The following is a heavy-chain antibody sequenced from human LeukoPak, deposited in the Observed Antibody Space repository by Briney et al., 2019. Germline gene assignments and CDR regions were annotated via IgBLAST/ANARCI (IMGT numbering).Heavy chain of an antibody. J-gene: IGHJ5*02. V-gene: IGHV1-18*01. Sequence: GASVKVSCKASGYTFTSYGISWVRQAPGQGLEWMGWISAYNGNTNYAQELQGRVTMTTDTSTSTAYMELRSLRSDDTAVYYCARACGRSGLIVVVVAAIDRFDPWGQGTLVTVSS. CDR3: ARACGRSGLIVVVVAAIDRFDP. D-gene: IGHD2-15*01. CDR2: ISAYNGNT. CDR1: GYTFTSYG.